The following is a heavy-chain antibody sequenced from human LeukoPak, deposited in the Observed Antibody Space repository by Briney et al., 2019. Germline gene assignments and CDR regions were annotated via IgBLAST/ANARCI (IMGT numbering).Heavy chain of an antibody. Sequence: GGSLRLSCAASGFTFSSYSMNWVRQAPGKGLEWVSFISSSSSTIYYADSVKGRFTISRDNAKNSLYLQMNSLRAEDTAVYYCARDLSIAAAGSAGSPYAFDIWGQGTMVTVSS. CDR3: ARDLSIAAAGSAGSPYAFDI. V-gene: IGHV3-48*04. D-gene: IGHD6-13*01. CDR1: GFTFSSYS. CDR2: ISSSSSTI. J-gene: IGHJ3*02.